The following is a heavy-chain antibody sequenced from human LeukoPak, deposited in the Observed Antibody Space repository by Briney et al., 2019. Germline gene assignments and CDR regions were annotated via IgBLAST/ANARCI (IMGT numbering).Heavy chain of an antibody. CDR2: INPNNGDT. D-gene: IGHD6-19*01. CDR1: GYTFTSYD. Sequence: GASVKVSCKASGYTFTSYDINWVRQATGQGLEWMGWINPNNGDTNSAQKFQGRVTMTRDTSITTVYMELSRLRPDDTAVYYCAREGWDQRDTAAFDYWGQGTLVTVSS. CDR3: AREGWDQRDTAAFDY. J-gene: IGHJ4*02. V-gene: IGHV1-2*02.